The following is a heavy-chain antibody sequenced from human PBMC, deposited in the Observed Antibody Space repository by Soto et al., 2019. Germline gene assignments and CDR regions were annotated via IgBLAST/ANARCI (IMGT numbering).Heavy chain of an antibody. CDR1: GFTFSSYG. V-gene: IGHV3-30*03. D-gene: IGHD1-26*01. Sequence: GGSLRLSCAASGFTFSSYGMHWVRQAPGKGLEWVAVISYDGSNKYYADSVKGRFTISRDNSKNTLYLQMNSLRAEDTAVYYCARRMGDPYYYYYGMDVWGQGTTVTVSS. CDR2: ISYDGSNK. CDR3: ARRMGDPYYYYYGMDV. J-gene: IGHJ6*02.